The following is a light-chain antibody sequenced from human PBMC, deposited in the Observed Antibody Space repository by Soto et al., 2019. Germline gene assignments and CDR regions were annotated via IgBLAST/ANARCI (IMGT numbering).Light chain of an antibody. J-gene: IGLJ3*02. Sequence: QSVLTQPPSASGTPGQRVTISCSGSSSNIEKNYVYWYQQLPGVAPKLLIYSTDLRPSGVPDRFSGSKSGTSASLAISGLRSEDEADYYCAAWDDRRRGRVFGGGTQLTVL. CDR3: AAWDDRRRGRV. CDR2: STD. V-gene: IGLV1-47*02. CDR1: SSNIEKNY.